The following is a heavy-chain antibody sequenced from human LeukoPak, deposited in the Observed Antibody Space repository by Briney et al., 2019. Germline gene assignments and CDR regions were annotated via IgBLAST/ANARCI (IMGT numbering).Heavy chain of an antibody. CDR2: IYFTGST. D-gene: IGHD3-10*01. V-gene: IGHV4-59*01. Sequence: SETLSLTCTVSGGSMNPYYWTWIRQSPGKGLEWIGYIYFTGSTTYNPSLKSRVTFSVDRSTNQFSLKLTSVTAADTAVYYRAREGGNYYGSGSYGGYYYYLDVWGKGTTVTVSS. CDR1: GGSMNPYY. J-gene: IGHJ6*03. CDR3: AREGGNYYGSGSYGGYYYYLDV.